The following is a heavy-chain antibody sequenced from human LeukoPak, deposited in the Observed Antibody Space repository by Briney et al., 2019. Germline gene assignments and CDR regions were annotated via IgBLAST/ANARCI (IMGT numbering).Heavy chain of an antibody. CDR2: IIPIFGTS. CDR1: GYTFTSYG. J-gene: IGHJ4*02. D-gene: IGHD5-24*01. CDR3: ARPAKPMTTIFIYFDY. Sequence: SVKVSCKASGYTFTSYGISWVRQAPGQGLEWMGGIIPIFGTSNYAQKFQGRVTITADESTSTAYMELTSLRSEDTAVYYCARPAKPMTTIFIYFDYWGQGTLVTVSS. V-gene: IGHV1-69*13.